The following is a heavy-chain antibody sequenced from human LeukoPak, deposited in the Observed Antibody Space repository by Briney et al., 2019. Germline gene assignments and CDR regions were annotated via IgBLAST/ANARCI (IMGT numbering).Heavy chain of an antibody. D-gene: IGHD3-9*01. CDR3: ARVTWKDILTGYYARGPFDP. CDR1: GGSISSSSYY. Sequence: SETLSLTCTVCGGSISSSSYYWGWIRQPPGKGLEWIGSIYYSGSTYYNPSLKSRVTISVDTSKNQFSLKLSSVTAADTAVYYCARVTWKDILTGYYARGPFDPWGQGTLVTVSS. V-gene: IGHV4-39*07. J-gene: IGHJ5*02. CDR2: IYYSGST.